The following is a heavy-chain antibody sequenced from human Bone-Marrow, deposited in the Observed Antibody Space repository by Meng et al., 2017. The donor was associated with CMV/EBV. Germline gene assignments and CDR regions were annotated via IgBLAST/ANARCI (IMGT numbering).Heavy chain of an antibody. CDR2: IKTDGSEK. V-gene: IGHV3-7*03. CDR1: GFTFSNYW. CDR3: TTEHCTNGVCYSDGPLDY. D-gene: IGHD2-8*01. Sequence: GESLKISCAASGFTFSNYWMSWVRQAPGRGLEWLANIKTDGSEKYSVASVKGRFTISRDDSKNTLYLQMNSLKTEDTAVYYCTTEHCTNGVCYSDGPLDYWGQGTLVTVSS. J-gene: IGHJ4*02.